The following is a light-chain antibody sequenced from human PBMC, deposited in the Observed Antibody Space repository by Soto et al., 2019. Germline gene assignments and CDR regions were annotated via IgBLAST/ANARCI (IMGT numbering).Light chain of an antibody. Sequence: EIVLTQSRGTLSLSPGERATLSCRASQSVSSSYLGWYQQKPGQAPRLLIYGASNRATGIPDRFSGSGSGTEFTLTISRLEPEDFAVYYCQQYGSSPPLTFGGGTKV. CDR1: QSVSSSY. V-gene: IGKV3-20*01. CDR3: QQYGSSPPLT. CDR2: GAS. J-gene: IGKJ4*01.